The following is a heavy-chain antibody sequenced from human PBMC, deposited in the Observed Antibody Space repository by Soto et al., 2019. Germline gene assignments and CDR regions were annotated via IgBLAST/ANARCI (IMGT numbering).Heavy chain of an antibody. V-gene: IGHV4-61*08. CDR1: GDSVSGGGYY. J-gene: IGHJ4*02. CDR3: SRGGHYYHSML. CDR2: ISFTGDT. D-gene: IGHD3-22*01. Sequence: QVQLQESGPGLVKPSETLSLICTVSGDSVSGGGYYWTWIRQPPGKGLEWIGYISFTGDTTYNPSLRSRVTIAMHTSNNQFSLKLTSATAADTALYYCSRGGHYYHSMLWGQGTLVTVSS.